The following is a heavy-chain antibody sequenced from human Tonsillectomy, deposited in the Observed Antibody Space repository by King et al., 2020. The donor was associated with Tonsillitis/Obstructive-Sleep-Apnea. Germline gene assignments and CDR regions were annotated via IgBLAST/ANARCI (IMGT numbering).Heavy chain of an antibody. CDR1: GFSLSTTEVG. J-gene: IGHJ3*02. CDR2: IYWDDDK. V-gene: IGHV2-5*02. Sequence: TLKESGPTLVKPTQTLTLTCTFSGFSLSTTEVGVAWIRQPPGKARECLAVIYWDDDKRYSPSLRSRLTISKDTSRNQVVLTMTNMDPVDTATYFCAHRTHYHGNWDHCVLDIWGQGTMVPLS. D-gene: IGHD4-23*01. CDR3: AHRTHYHGNWDHCVLDI.